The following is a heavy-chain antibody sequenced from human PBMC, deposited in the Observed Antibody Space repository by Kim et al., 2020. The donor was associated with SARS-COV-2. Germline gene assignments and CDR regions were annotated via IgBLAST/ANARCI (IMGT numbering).Heavy chain of an antibody. Sequence: SRGTISVDTSKNQFSLKLSSVTAADTAVYYCARLVDPANSGWYDGYYFDYWGQGTLVTVSS. V-gene: IGHV4-39*01. J-gene: IGHJ4*02. CDR3: ARLVDPANSGWYDGYYFDY. D-gene: IGHD6-19*01.